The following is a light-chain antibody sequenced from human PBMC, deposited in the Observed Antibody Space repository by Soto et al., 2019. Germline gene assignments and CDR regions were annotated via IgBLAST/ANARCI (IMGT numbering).Light chain of an antibody. Sequence: QSVLTQPASVSGSPGQSITISCTGTSSEVGGYNYVSWYQHHPGKAPKLMIYEVTNRPSGVSNRFSGSKSGNTASLTISGLQAEDEADYYCSSYTSRYPPVFGTGTKVTVL. CDR1: SSEVGGYNY. CDR3: SSYTSRYPPV. CDR2: EVT. J-gene: IGLJ1*01. V-gene: IGLV2-14*01.